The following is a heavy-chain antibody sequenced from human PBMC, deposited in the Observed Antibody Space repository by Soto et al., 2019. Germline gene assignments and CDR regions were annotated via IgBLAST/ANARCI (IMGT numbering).Heavy chain of an antibody. J-gene: IGHJ6*03. CDR1: GYTFTSYD. D-gene: IGHD6-13*01. V-gene: IGHV1-8*01. Sequence: QVQLVQSGAEVKKPGASVKVSCKASGYTFTSYDINWVRQATGQGLEWMGWMNPNSGNTGYAQKFQGRVTVTRNTSRSTAYMEVSSLRSEDTAVYYCAQEVGAAAGTGYYYYYMDVWGKGTTDTVSS. CDR2: MNPNSGNT. CDR3: AQEVGAAAGTGYYYYYMDV.